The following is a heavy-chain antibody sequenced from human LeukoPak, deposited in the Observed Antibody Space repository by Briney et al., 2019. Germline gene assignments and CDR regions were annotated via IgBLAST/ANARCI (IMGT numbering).Heavy chain of an antibody. Sequence: SGGSLRLSCAASGFTFSSYWMSWVRQAPGKGLEWVANIKQDGSEKYYVDSVKGRFTISRDNAKNSLYLQMNSLRAEDTAVYYCARDPPRVYQLLSDNDYWGQGTLVTVSS. CDR2: IKQDGSEK. V-gene: IGHV3-7*01. D-gene: IGHD2-2*01. CDR1: GFTFSSYW. CDR3: ARDPPRVYQLLSDNDY. J-gene: IGHJ4*02.